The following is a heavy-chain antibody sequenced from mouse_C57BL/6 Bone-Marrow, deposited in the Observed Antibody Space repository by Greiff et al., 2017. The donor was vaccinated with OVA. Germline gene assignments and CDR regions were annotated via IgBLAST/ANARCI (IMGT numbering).Heavy chain of an antibody. D-gene: IGHD1-1*01. CDR2: ISSGGSYT. V-gene: IGHV5-6*02. CDR1: GFTFSSYG. Sequence: DVKLVESGGDLVKPGGSLKLSCAASGFTFSSYGMSWVRQTPDKRLEWVATISSGGSYTYYPDSVKGRFTISRDNAKNTLYLQMSSLKSEDTAMYYCARHEEGYYYGSIAYWGKGTLVTVSA. CDR3: ARHEEGYYYGSIAY. J-gene: IGHJ3*01.